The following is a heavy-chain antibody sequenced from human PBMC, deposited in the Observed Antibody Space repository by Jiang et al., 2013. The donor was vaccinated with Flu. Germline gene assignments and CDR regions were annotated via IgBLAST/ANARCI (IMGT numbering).Heavy chain of an antibody. V-gene: IGHV1-46*01. Sequence: SGAEVKKPGASVKVSCKASGNTFTTYYFHWVRQAPGQGLEWMGVINPSGGTTNYAQKFQGRVTMTSDTSTSTVYMTLSNLTSEDAAVYYCAQDLASGVKTAWGQGTLVTVSS. D-gene: IGHD3-10*01. CDR3: AQDLASGVKTA. CDR2: INPSGGTT. J-gene: IGHJ4*02. CDR1: GNTFTTYY.